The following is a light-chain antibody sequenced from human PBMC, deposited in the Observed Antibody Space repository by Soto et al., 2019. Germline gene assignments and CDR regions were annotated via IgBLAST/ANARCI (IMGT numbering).Light chain of an antibody. V-gene: IGKV1-33*01. CDR3: QQYDSVFT. CDR2: GAS. CDR1: QDITNY. J-gene: IGKJ5*01. Sequence: DIQMTQSPSSLSASVGDRVTITCQASQDITNYLNWYQQKPGKAPNLLIYGASNLETGAPSRFSGSGSGTDSTFTISSLQAEDIGTYFCQQYDSVFTFGQGTRLEIK.